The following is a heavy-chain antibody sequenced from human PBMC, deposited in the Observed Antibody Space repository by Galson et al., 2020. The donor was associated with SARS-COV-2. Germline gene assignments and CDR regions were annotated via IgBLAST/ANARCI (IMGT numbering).Heavy chain of an antibody. V-gene: IGHV1-8*01. J-gene: IGHJ4*02. CDR1: GYTFTSYD. CDR2: INPNSGNT. CDR3: ERGIGGNSNCY. Sequence: ASVTVSCKASGYTFTSYDINWVRQATGQGLEWVGWINPNSGNTGYAQKFQGRVNMTRETSIGTAYMELGSLRSEDTAVYYCERGIGGNSNCYWGQRTLVTVSS. D-gene: IGHD2-21*02.